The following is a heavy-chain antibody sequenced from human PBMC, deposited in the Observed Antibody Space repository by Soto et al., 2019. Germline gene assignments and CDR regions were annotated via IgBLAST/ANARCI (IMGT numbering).Heavy chain of an antibody. CDR3: ASDRRGGVGVGGINWFDP. CDR2: INPSGGST. V-gene: IGHV1-46*03. D-gene: IGHD1-26*01. Sequence: ASVKVSCKASGYTFTSYYMHWVRQAPGQGLEWMGIINPSGGSTSYAQKFQGRVTMTRDTSTSTVYMELSSLRSEDTAVYYCASDRRGGVGVGGINWFDPWGQGTLVTVSS. CDR1: GYTFTSYY. J-gene: IGHJ5*02.